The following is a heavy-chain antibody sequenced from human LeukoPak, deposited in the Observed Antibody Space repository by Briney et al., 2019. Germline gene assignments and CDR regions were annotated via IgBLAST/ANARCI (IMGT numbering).Heavy chain of an antibody. CDR2: ILPIFRMT. Sequence: SVKVSCKASGGTFRNYPISWVRQAPGQGLEWMGGILPIFRMTNYAVKFQGRVTITADESTTTAYLELNSLRSEDTAVYYCAICSSTWSGDRPDSWGQGSLVTVSS. V-gene: IGHV1-69*13. D-gene: IGHD2-2*01. J-gene: IGHJ4*02. CDR3: AICSSTWSGDRPDS. CDR1: GGTFRNYP.